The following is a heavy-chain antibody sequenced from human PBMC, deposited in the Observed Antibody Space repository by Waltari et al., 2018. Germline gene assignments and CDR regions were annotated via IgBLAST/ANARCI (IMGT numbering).Heavy chain of an antibody. CDR3: AKASSFDDYVWGSYRYYFDY. V-gene: IGHV3-23*01. J-gene: IGHJ4*02. Sequence: EVQLLESGGGLVQPGGSLRLSCAASGFTFSSYAMRWVRPAPGKGLGWVSAISGSGGSTYYADSVKGRFTISRDNSKNTLYLQMNSLRAEDTAVYYCAKASSFDDYVWGSYRYYFDYWGQGTLVTVSS. CDR2: ISGSGGST. CDR1: GFTFSSYA. D-gene: IGHD3-16*02.